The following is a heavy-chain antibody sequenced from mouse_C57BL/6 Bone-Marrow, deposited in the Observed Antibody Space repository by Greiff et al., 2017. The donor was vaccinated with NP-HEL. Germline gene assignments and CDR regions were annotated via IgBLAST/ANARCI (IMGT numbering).Heavy chain of an antibody. D-gene: IGHD1-1*01. J-gene: IGHJ2*01. Sequence: VQLQQSGAELVRPGTSVKVSCKASGYAFTNYLIEWVKQRPGQGLEWIGVINPGSGGTNYNEKFKGKATLTADKSSSTAYMQLSSLTSEDSAVYFCARSGYYYGSSPDYWGQGTTLTVSS. CDR3: ARSGYYYGSSPDY. CDR1: GYAFTNYL. CDR2: INPGSGGT. V-gene: IGHV1-54*01.